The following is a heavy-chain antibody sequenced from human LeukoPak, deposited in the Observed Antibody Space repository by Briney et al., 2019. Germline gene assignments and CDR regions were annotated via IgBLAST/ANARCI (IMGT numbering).Heavy chain of an antibody. J-gene: IGHJ4*02. V-gene: IGHV1-69*04. Sequence: SVKVSCKASGGTFSSYAISWVRQAPGQGLGWLGRFIPILGIANYAQKFQGRVTITADKSTSTAYMELSSLRSEDTAVYYCARGGPHYYDSRGPFDYWGQGTLVTVSS. CDR2: FIPILGIA. CDR1: GGTFSSYA. CDR3: ARGGPHYYDSRGPFDY. D-gene: IGHD3-22*01.